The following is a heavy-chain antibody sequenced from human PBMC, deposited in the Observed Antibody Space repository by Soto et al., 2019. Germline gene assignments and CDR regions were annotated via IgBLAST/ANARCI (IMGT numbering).Heavy chain of an antibody. CDR3: ARDGIAGYGMDV. CDR2: IWYDGSNK. V-gene: IGHV3-33*01. CDR1: GFTFSSYG. J-gene: IGHJ6*02. D-gene: IGHD6-13*01. Sequence: QVQLVESGGGVVPPGRSLRLSCAASGFTFSSYGMHWVRQAPGKGLEWVAVIWYDGSNKYYADSVKGRFTISRDNSKNTLYLHMSSLRAEDTAVYYCARDGIAGYGMDVWGQGPTVTVSS.